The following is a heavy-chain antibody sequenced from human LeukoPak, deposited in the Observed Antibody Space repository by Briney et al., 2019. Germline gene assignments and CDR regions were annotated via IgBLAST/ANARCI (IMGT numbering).Heavy chain of an antibody. CDR2: IKPDGSEK. Sequence: GGSLRLPCAASGFTFSNYWMKWVRQAPGKGLEWMANIKPDGSEKYYVDSVKGRFTISRDNDKNSVYLQMNSLRAEDTAVYYCARDRGGSSGWPVGYWGQGTLVTVSS. CDR1: GFTFSNYW. CDR3: ARDRGGSSGWPVGY. V-gene: IGHV3-7*03. D-gene: IGHD6-19*01. J-gene: IGHJ4*02.